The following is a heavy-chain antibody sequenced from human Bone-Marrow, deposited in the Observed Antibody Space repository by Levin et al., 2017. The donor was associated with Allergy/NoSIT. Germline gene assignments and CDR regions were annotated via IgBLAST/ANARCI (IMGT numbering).Heavy chain of an antibody. V-gene: IGHV3-11*01. CDR2: ISGRGDVI. CDR1: GFTFSDFY. Sequence: GGSLRLSCAASGFTFSDFYLSWIRLAPGKGLEWLSFISGRGDVIDYADSVKGRFTISRDNAKNSLYLQMNSLRAEDTALYFCARGFAYWGRGTQVTASP. J-gene: IGHJ4*02. CDR3: ARGFAY.